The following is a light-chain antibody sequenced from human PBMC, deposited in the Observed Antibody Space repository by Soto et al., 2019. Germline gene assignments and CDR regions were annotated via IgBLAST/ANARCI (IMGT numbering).Light chain of an antibody. CDR2: AAS. CDR3: QQSYSNPKT. J-gene: IGKJ1*01. CDR1: QSISSY. Sequence: DIHMSQSPSSLSASVGDRITITCRASQSISSYLNWYQHKPGEVPKLLIYAASSLQSGVPSRFSGSGSGTDFTLTINSLQPEDFATYYCQQSYSNPKTFGQGTKVDIK. V-gene: IGKV1-39*01.